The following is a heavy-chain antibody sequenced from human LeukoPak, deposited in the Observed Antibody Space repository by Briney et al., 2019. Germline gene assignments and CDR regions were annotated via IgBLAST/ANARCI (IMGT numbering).Heavy chain of an antibody. D-gene: IGHD1-26*01. CDR1: GFTFSSYA. V-gene: IGHV3-23*01. J-gene: IGHJ4*02. Sequence: GGSLRLSCAAPGFTFSSYAMSWVRQAPGKGLEWVSAISGSGGSTYYADSVKGRFTISRDNSKNTLYLQMNSLRAEDTAVYYCAKDIFLVEWELQGPIFDYWGQGTLVTVSS. CDR2: ISGSGGST. CDR3: AKDIFLVEWELQGPIFDY.